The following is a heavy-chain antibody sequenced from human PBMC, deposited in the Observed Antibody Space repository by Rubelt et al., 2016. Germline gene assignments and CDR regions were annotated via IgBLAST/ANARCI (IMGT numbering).Heavy chain of an antibody. CDR2: IYYSGST. CDR1: GGSISSYY. Sequence: QVQLQESGPGLVKPSETLSLTCTVPGGSISSYYWSWIRQPPGKGLEWIGYIYYSGSTNYNPSLKIWVTISVDTSKNQFSLKLSSVTAADTAVYYCARVGGYSYGYVYYYYYMDVWGKGTTVTVSS. J-gene: IGHJ6*03. V-gene: IGHV4-59*01. CDR3: ARVGGYSYGYVYYYYYMDV. D-gene: IGHD5-18*01.